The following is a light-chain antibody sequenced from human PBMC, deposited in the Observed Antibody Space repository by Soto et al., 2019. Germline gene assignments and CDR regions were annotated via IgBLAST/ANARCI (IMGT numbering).Light chain of an antibody. J-gene: IGKJ1*01. CDR2: KAS. Sequence: EIHMNQTPTTLSASVGDRVTITCRASQSISSWLAWYQQKPGKAPKLLIYKASSLESGVPSRFSGSGSGTEFTLTISSLQPDDFATYYCQQYRTFGQGSMV. CDR3: QQYRT. CDR1: QSISSW. V-gene: IGKV1-5*03.